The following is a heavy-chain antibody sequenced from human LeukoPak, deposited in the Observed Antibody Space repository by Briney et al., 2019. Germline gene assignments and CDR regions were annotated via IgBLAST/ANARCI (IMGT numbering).Heavy chain of an antibody. J-gene: IGHJ4*02. CDR2: ISGSGGST. CDR1: GFTFSSYG. D-gene: IGHD3-10*01. CDR3: ATYLLLWFGELQPSFDY. V-gene: IGHV3-23*01. Sequence: GTLXXSCAASGFTFSSYGMSWVRQAPGKGLEWVSAISGSGGSTYYADSVKGRFTISRENCKNTVYMQMNSLRAEDTAVYYCATYLLLWFGELQPSFDYWGQGTLVTVSS.